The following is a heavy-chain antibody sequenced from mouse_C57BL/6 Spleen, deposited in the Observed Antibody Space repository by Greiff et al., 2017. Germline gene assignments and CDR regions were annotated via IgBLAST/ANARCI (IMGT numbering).Heavy chain of an antibody. J-gene: IGHJ4*01. CDR2: ISSGSSTN. D-gene: IGHD2-5*01. CDR3: ARSSNYVLYAMDY. CDR1: GFTFSDYG. Sequence: EVKLMESGGGLVKPGGSLKLSCAASGFTFSDYGMHWVRQAPEKGLEWVAYISSGSSTNYYADTVKGRFTISRDNAKNTLFLQMTSLRSEDTAMYECARSSNYVLYAMDYWGQGTSVTVSS. V-gene: IGHV5-17*01.